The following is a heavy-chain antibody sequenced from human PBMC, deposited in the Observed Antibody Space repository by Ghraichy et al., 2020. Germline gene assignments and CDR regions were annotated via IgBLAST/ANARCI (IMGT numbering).Heavy chain of an antibody. CDR2: ISAYNGNT. CDR1: SYTFTSYG. Sequence: ASVKVSCKTSSYTFTSYGISCVRQSPGQGLEWMGWISAYNGNTNYAQKFQGRVTMTTDTSTRTAYMELRSLRSDDTAVYYCARWDIVVVSGFDYWGQGTLVTVSS. D-gene: IGHD2-2*01. V-gene: IGHV1-18*04. J-gene: IGHJ4*02. CDR3: ARWDIVVVSGFDY.